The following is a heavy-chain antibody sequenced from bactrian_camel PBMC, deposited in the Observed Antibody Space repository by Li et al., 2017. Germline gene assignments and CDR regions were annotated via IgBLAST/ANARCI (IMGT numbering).Heavy chain of an antibody. V-gene: IGHV3S1*01. Sequence: HVQLVESGGGLVQPGGSLRLSCAASGFTFSRHWMYWVRQTPGKGLEWVSSINSGDDATLYAGPVTGRFTISRDNAKNTLYLQLNSLKTEDTAVYYCVRDGELLPSLFGYWGQGTQVTVS. J-gene: IGHJ6*01. CDR3: VRDGELLPSLFGY. D-gene: IGHD6*01. CDR2: INSGDDAT. CDR1: GFTFSRHW.